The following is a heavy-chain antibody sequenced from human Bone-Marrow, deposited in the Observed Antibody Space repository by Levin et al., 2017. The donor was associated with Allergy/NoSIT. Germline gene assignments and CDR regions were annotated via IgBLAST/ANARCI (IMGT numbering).Heavy chain of an antibody. CDR3: ASPSPRYCSSISCRDAFDV. D-gene: IGHD2-2*01. Sequence: QSGGSLRLSCAASGFTVSSNYMSWVRQAPGKGLEWVALIYSGGSTYYADSVKGRFTISRDNSKNTLYLQMNSLRVEDTAVYYCASPSPRYCSSISCRDAFDVWGQGTMVTVSS. CDR2: IYSGGST. V-gene: IGHV3-53*01. J-gene: IGHJ3*01. CDR1: GFTVSSNY.